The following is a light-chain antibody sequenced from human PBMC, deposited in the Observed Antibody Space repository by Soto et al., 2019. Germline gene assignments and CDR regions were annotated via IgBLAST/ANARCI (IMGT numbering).Light chain of an antibody. CDR3: CSYGDFRTSWV. Sequence: QSVLTQPASVSGSPGQSITISCTGTSSDVGSDYLVSWYQQHPGTAPKLIIYEGTKRPSGVSDRFSGSRSGNTASLTISGLQTEDEGDYFCCSYGDFRTSWVIGGGTKVTVL. CDR2: EGT. J-gene: IGLJ3*02. V-gene: IGLV2-23*01. CDR1: SSDVGSDYL.